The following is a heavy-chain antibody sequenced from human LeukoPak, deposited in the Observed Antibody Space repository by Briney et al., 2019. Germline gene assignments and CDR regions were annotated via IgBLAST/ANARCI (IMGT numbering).Heavy chain of an antibody. CDR2: IYCSGAT. J-gene: IGHJ4*03. CDR1: VGSISGYF. D-gene: IGHD1-26*01. CDR3: ARAQYSGSCFDY. Sequence: PSETLSLTCTVSVGSISGYFWSWVRQAPGTGLDWIGHIYCSGATNYNPSLRSRVTISVDTSKNQFPLKLRSVTAADTAVYYCARAQYSGSCFDYWGQGTLVTVSS. V-gene: IGHV4-59*13.